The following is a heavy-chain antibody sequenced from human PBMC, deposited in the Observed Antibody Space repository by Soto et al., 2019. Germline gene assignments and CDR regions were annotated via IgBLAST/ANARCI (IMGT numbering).Heavy chain of an antibody. CDR3: ARDSSLLAVAGRAAGY. Sequence: ASVKVSCKASGYTFTSYGISWVRQAPGQGLEWMGWISAYNGNTNYAQKIQGRVTMTTDTSTSTAYMELRSLRSDDTAVYYCARDSSLLAVAGRAAGYWGQGTLVTVSS. J-gene: IGHJ4*02. D-gene: IGHD6-19*01. CDR2: ISAYNGNT. V-gene: IGHV1-18*01. CDR1: GYTFTSYG.